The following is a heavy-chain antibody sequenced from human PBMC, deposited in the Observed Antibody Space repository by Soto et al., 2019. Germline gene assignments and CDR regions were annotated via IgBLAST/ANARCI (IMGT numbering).Heavy chain of an antibody. CDR3: ARGWFGELFPTFDI. Sequence: QVQLVQSGAEVKKPGSSVKVSCKASGGTFSSYTISWVRQAPGQGREWMGRIIPILGIANYAQKFQGRVTITADKSTSTAYMELSSLRSEDTAVYYCARGWFGELFPTFDIWGQGTMVTVSS. CDR2: IIPILGIA. CDR1: GGTFSSYT. D-gene: IGHD3-10*01. J-gene: IGHJ3*02. V-gene: IGHV1-69*02.